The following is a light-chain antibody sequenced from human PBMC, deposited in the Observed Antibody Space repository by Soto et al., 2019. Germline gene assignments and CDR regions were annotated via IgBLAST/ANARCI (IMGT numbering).Light chain of an antibody. CDR2: EVS. V-gene: IGLV2-14*01. CDR1: SSDVGGYNY. J-gene: IGLJ1*01. CDR3: SSYTSSSIDYV. Sequence: QSALTQPASVSGSPGQSITISCTGTSSDVGGYNYVSWYQQHPGKAPKLMIYEVSNRPSGVSNRFSGSKSGHTASLTISGLQAEDEADYYCSSYTSSSIDYVFVTGTKLTLL.